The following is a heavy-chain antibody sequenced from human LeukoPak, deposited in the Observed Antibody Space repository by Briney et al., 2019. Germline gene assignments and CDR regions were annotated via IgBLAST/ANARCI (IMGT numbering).Heavy chain of an antibody. CDR3: ARSGSGYLRYYFDY. J-gene: IGHJ4*02. Sequence: PSETQSLTCTVSGGSISSSSYYWGWIRQPPGKGLEWIGSMYSSGSTYYNPSLKSRVTISVDTSKNQFSLKLSSVTAADTAVYYCARSGSGYLRYYFDYWGQGTLVTVSS. CDR2: MYSSGST. V-gene: IGHV4-39*07. CDR1: GGSISSSSYY. D-gene: IGHD5-12*01.